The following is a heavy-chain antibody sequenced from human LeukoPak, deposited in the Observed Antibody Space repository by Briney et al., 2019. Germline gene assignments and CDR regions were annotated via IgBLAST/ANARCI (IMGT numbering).Heavy chain of an antibody. V-gene: IGHV1-24*01. D-gene: IGHD6-6*01. CDR2: FDPEDGET. J-gene: IGHJ4*02. Sequence: ASVKVSCKVSGYTLTELSMHWVRQAPGKGLEWMGGFDPEDGETIYAQKFQGRVTMTEDTSTDTAFMELSSLRSEDTAVYYCVSSSSWYFDYWGQGTLVTVSS. CDR1: GYTLTELS. CDR3: VSSSSWYFDY.